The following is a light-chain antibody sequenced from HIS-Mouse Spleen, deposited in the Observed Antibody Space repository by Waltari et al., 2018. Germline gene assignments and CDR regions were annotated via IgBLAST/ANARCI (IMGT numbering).Light chain of an antibody. J-gene: IGLJ2*01. CDR1: SSNIGSNY. CDR2: RNN. V-gene: IGLV1-47*01. CDR3: AAWDDSLSGV. Sequence: QSVLTQPPSASGTPGQRVTISCSGSSSNIGSNYVYWYQQLPGTAPKLLIYRNNQRAAGIPDRVSGSKSGTPASLAISGLRSEDEADYYCAAWDDSLSGVFGGGTKLTVL.